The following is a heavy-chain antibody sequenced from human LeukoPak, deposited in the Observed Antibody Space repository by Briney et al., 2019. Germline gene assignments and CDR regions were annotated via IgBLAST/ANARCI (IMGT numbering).Heavy chain of an antibody. Sequence: GGSLRLSCAASGFTVSSNYMSWVRQAPGKGLEWVSAISGSGGSTYYADSVKGRFTISRDNSKNTLYLQMNSLRAEDTAVYYCAKEIRLDTLRAAAVRPDYWGQGTLVTVSS. D-gene: IGHD6-13*01. CDR2: ISGSGGST. V-gene: IGHV3-23*01. CDR1: GFTVSSNY. J-gene: IGHJ4*02. CDR3: AKEIRLDTLRAAAVRPDY.